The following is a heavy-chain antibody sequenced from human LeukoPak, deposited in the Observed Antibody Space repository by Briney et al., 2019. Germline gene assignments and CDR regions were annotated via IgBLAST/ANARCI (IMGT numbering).Heavy chain of an antibody. CDR3: ARHDYSGAVPPEYFQH. V-gene: IGHV3-23*01. J-gene: IGHJ1*01. Sequence: GGSLRLSCAASGFTFSSYAMSWVRQAPGKGLEWVSAISGSTGSTHNADFVKGRLTISRDNSKSTWYLQRDSLRAEDTAVYYCARHDYSGAVPPEYFQHWGQGTLVTVSS. CDR2: ISGSTGST. D-gene: IGHD4-23*01. CDR1: GFTFSSYA.